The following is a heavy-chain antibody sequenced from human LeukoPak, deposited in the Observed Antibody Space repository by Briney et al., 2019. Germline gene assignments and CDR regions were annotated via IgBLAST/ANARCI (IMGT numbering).Heavy chain of an antibody. CDR1: GFTFSAFW. Sequence: GGSLRLSCAASGFTFSAFWMHWVRQAPGKGLVWVSRINSDDSRTTYADSVKGRFTISRDSSKNSIFLQMNSLRAEDTAVYYCARGDFDYWGQGTLVTVSS. V-gene: IGHV3-74*01. CDR2: INSDDSRT. J-gene: IGHJ4*02. CDR3: ARGDFDY.